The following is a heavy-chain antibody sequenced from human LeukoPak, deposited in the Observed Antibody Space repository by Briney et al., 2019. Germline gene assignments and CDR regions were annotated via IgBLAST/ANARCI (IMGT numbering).Heavy chain of an antibody. CDR2: ISYDGSNK. Sequence: HPGGSLRLSCAASGFTFSSYGMHWVRQAPGKGLEWVAVISYDGSNKYYADSVKGRFTISRDNSKNTLYLQMNSLRAEDTAVHYCAKDLRMGHGDGYTDYWGQGTLVTVSS. J-gene: IGHJ4*02. CDR1: GFTFSSYG. D-gene: IGHD5-24*01. V-gene: IGHV3-30*18. CDR3: AKDLRMGHGDGYTDY.